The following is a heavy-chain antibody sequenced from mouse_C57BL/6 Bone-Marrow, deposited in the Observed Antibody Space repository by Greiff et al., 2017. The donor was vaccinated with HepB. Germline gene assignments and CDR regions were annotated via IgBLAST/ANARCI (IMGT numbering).Heavy chain of an antibody. Sequence: QVQLQQPGAELVMPGASVKLSCKASGYTFTSYWMHWVKQRPGQGLEWIGEIDPSDSYTNYNQKFKGKSTLTVDKSSSTAYMQLSSLTSEDSAVYYCARRGYGYYRLDYWGQGTSVTFSS. V-gene: IGHV1-69*01. CDR1: GYTFTSYW. CDR3: ARRGYGYYRLDY. D-gene: IGHD2-3*01. CDR2: IDPSDSYT. J-gene: IGHJ4*01.